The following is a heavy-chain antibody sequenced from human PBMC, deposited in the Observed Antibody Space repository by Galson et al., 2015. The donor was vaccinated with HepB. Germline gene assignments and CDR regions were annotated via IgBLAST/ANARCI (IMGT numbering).Heavy chain of an antibody. CDR2: ISENGGST. J-gene: IGHJ4*02. CDR3: ARDQGYCSGITCLIYDY. Sequence: SLRLSCAASGLTFKSHSMSWVRQAPGKGLEWVSAISENGGSTHYADSVKGRFTISRNNSKNTLYLQMNSVRAEDTAVYYCARDQGYCSGITCLIYDYWGQGTLVTVS. CDR1: GLTFKSHS. D-gene: IGHD2-2*01. V-gene: IGHV3-23*01.